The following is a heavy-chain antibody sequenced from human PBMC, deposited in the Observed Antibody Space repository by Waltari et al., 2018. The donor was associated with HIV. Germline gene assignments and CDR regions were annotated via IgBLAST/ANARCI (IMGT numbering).Heavy chain of an antibody. CDR3: ARHDYDSTGGWFDP. CDR2: IYYSGST. V-gene: IGHV4-39*01. Sequence: QLQLQESGPGLVKPSETLSLTCTFSGCSISSSSYYWGWIRQPPGKGLEWIGSIYYSGSTYYNPSLKSRVTISVDTSKNQFSLKLSSVTAADTAVYYCARHDYDSTGGWFDPWGQGTLVTVSS. J-gene: IGHJ5*02. CDR1: GCSISSSSYY. D-gene: IGHD3-22*01.